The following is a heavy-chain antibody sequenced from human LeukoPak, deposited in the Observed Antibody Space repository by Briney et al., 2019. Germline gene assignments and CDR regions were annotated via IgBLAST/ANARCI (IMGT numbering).Heavy chain of an antibody. Sequence: PGGSLRLSCAASGFTFSSYAMSWVRQAPGKGLEWVSAISGSGGSTYYADSVKGRFTISRDNSKNTLYLQMNSLRAEDTAVYYCAKDEVPDYGDPIEAFDYWGQGTLVTVSS. CDR1: GFTFSSYA. CDR3: AKDEVPDYGDPIEAFDY. V-gene: IGHV3-23*01. D-gene: IGHD4-17*01. CDR2: ISGSGGST. J-gene: IGHJ4*02.